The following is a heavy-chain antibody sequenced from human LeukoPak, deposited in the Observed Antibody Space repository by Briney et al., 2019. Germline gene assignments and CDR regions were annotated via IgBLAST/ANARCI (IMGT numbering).Heavy chain of an antibody. V-gene: IGHV3-49*04. D-gene: IGHD2-15*01. J-gene: IGHJ4*02. CDR2: IGSKLYGGTT. CDR1: RFTFGAYA. Sequence: PGGSLRLSSTASRFTFGAYAMSGVRQAPGRGGEGVGFIGSKLYGGTTEYDASVKARFAISRYDSKSIANLQMNSLKTEDTAVYYCTRGNLVVVAATYDYWGQGNLVTLSS. CDR3: TRGNLVVVAATYDY.